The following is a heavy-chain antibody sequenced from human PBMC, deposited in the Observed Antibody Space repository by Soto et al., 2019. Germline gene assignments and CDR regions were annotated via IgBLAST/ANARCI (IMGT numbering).Heavy chain of an antibody. V-gene: IGHV4-59*08. CDR2: IYYSGST. CDR1: GGSISSYY. Sequence: SETLSLTCTVSGGSISSYYWSWIRQPPGKVLEWIGYIYYSGSTNYNPSLKSQVTISVDTSKNQFSLKLSSVTAADTAVYYCASRHREYSSGLYYYYYMDVWGKGTTVTVSS. CDR3: ASRHREYSSGLYYYYYMDV. J-gene: IGHJ6*03. D-gene: IGHD6-25*01.